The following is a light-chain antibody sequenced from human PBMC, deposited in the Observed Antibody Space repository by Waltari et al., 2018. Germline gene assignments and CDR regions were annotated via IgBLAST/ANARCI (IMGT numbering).Light chain of an antibody. Sequence: DIHRTQSPSTLSASVGDRITITCRASQSIDTWLAWYQQKPGKAPKLLIYRASSLQSGVPSGFSGSGSGTEFTLTISSLQPDDFATYYCQQYYNYPRTFGQGTKVEIK. CDR2: RAS. CDR1: QSIDTW. CDR3: QQYYNYPRT. J-gene: IGKJ1*01. V-gene: IGKV1-5*03.